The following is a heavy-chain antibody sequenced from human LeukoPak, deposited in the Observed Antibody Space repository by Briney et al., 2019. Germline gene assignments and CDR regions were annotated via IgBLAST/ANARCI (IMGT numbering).Heavy chain of an antibody. J-gene: IGHJ4*02. D-gene: IGHD6-19*01. V-gene: IGHV4-59*05. CDR3: AGGYSSGWYPLDY. CDR2: IYYSGST. CDR1: GFTFSSYAMH. Sequence: GSLRLSCAASGFTFSSYAMHWVRQAPGKGLEWIGSIYYSGSTYYNPSLKSRVTISVDTSKNQFSLKLSSVTAADTAVYYCAGGYSSGWYPLDYWGQGTLVTVSS.